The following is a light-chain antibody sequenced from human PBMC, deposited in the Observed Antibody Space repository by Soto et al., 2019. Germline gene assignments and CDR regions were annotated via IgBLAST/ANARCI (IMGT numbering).Light chain of an antibody. CDR2: GAS. J-gene: IGKJ2*01. CDR1: EYVSNN. CDR3: QQYGSSQYT. Sequence: ETVMTQSPATLSVSPGERVTLSCRASEYVSNNLAWYQQRPGQPPRLLIYGASTRATGIPSRFSGSGSGTEFTLTISGLQSEDFAIYYCQQYGSSQYTFGQGTKLEIK. V-gene: IGKV3-15*01.